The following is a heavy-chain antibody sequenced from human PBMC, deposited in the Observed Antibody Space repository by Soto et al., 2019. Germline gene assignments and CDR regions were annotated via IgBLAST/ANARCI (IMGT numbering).Heavy chain of an antibody. J-gene: IGHJ4*02. V-gene: IGHV3-30*18. CDR2: ISYDGSNK. CDR1: GFTFSSYG. Sequence: QVQLVESGGGVVQPGRSLRLSCAASGFTFSSYGMQWVRQAPGKGLEWVAVISYDGSNKYYADSVKGRFTISRDNSKNTRYRPRGGLRAEDTAVYYCANEILAAAGTTAGFDYWGQGTLVNVSS. CDR3: ANEILAAAGTTAGFDY. D-gene: IGHD6-13*01.